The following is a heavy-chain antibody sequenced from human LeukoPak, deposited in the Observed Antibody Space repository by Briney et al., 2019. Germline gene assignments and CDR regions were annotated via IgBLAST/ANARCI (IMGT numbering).Heavy chain of an antibody. D-gene: IGHD5-18*01. Sequence: SETLSLTCTVSGGSLASGGFYWSWIRQLPGTGLEWIGYIYYTGKTNYNPSLKSRVTISEDMSRNQFSLNLTSVTAADTAVYFCARDSSGYSYHYYYGMDVWGQGTTVTVSS. CDR2: IYYTGKT. V-gene: IGHV4-31*03. CDR3: ARDSSGYSYHYYYGMDV. CDR1: GGSLASGGFY. J-gene: IGHJ6*02.